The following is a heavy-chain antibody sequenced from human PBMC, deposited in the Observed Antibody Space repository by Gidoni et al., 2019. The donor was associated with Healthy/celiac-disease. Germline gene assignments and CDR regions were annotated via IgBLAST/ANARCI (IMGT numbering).Heavy chain of an antibody. CDR3: AREGYDSSSGDAFDI. D-gene: IGHD3-22*01. CDR1: GFPFSSYA. J-gene: IGHJ3*02. Sequence: QVQLVESGGGVVQPGRSLRLSCAASGFPFSSYAMHWVRQAPGKGLEWVAVISYDGSNKYYADSVKGRFTISRDNSKNTLYLQMNSLRAEDTAVYYCAREGYDSSSGDAFDIWGQGTMVTVSS. V-gene: IGHV3-30*04. CDR2: ISYDGSNK.